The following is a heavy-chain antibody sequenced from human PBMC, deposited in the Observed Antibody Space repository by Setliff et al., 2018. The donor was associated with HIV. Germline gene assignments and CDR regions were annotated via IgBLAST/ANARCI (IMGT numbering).Heavy chain of an antibody. CDR3: ARGRLSWSPDF. CDR1: GYSFTAYQ. Sequence: GASVKVSCKTFGYSFTAYQMHWLRQAPGQGLEWTGRINRDNGGIDYAQKFQGRVTVTRDTSINTAYMELSSLTSDDTAIYYCARGRLSWSPDFWGQGTLVTVSS. J-gene: IGHJ4*02. CDR2: INRDNGGI. V-gene: IGHV1-2*06.